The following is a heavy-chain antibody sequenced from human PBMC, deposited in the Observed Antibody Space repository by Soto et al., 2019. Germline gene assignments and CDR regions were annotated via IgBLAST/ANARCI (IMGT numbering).Heavy chain of an antibody. J-gene: IGHJ3*02. V-gene: IGHV1-2*04. CDR2: INPNSGGT. CDR1: GYTFTGYY. D-gene: IGHD3-16*02. Sequence: QVQLVQSGAEVKKPGASVKVSCKASGYTFTGYYMHWVRQAPGQGLEWMGWINPNSGGTNYAQKFQGWVTMTRDTSISTAYMELSRLRSDDTAVYYCARDRDMMITFGGVIDPDAFDIWGQGTMVTVSS. CDR3: ARDRDMMITFGGVIDPDAFDI.